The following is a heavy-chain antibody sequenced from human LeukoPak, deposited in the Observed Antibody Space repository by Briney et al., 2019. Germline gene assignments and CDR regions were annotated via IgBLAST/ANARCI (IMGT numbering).Heavy chain of an antibody. CDR3: ARHRWLQTLYIFDY. CDR2: IKQDGSEK. J-gene: IGHJ4*02. Sequence: QPGGSLRLSCAASGFIFSSYWMSWVRQAPGKGLEWVANIKQDGSEKYYVDSVGGRLTISRDNAKNSLYLQMNSLRAEDTAVYYCARHRWLQTLYIFDYWGQGTLVTVSS. V-gene: IGHV3-7*01. D-gene: IGHD5-24*01. CDR1: GFIFSSYW.